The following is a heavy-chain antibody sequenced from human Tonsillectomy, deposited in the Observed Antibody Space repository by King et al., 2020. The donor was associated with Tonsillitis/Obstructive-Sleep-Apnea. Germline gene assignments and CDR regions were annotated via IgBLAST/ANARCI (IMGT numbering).Heavy chain of an antibody. V-gene: IGHV3-43*02. CDR3: AALPLYYYDSSGYFYFDY. D-gene: IGHD3-22*01. CDR1: GFTFDDYA. CDR2: ISGDGGST. Sequence: VQLVESGGGVVQPGGSLRLSCAASGFTFDDYAMHWVRQAPGKGLEWVSLISGDGGSTYYADSVKGRFTISRDNSKSSLYLQMNSPRTEDTALYYCAALPLYYYDSSGYFYFDYWGQGTLVTVSS. J-gene: IGHJ4*02.